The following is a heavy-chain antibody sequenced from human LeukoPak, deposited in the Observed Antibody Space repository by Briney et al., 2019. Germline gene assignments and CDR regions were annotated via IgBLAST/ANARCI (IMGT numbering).Heavy chain of an antibody. Sequence: GGSLRLSCAASGFTFSSYWMSWVRQAPGKGLEWVANIKQDGNEKYYVDSVKGRFTISRDNAKNSLYLQMNSLRAEDTAVYYCARDKIVGATHFDYWGQGTLVTVSS. V-gene: IGHV3-7*01. J-gene: IGHJ4*02. D-gene: IGHD1-26*01. CDR3: ARDKIVGATHFDY. CDR1: GFTFSSYW. CDR2: IKQDGNEK.